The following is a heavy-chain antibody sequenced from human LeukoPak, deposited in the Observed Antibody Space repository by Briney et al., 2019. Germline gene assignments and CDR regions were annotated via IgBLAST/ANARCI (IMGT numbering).Heavy chain of an antibody. CDR2: ISSSSSYI. CDR1: GFTFSSYS. CDR3: ARGGPYGSGSFVDY. D-gene: IGHD3-10*01. Sequence: GGSLRLSCAASGFTFSSYSMNWVRQAPGKGLEWVSSISSSSSYIYYADSVKGRFTISRDNAKNSLYLQMNSLSAEDTAVYYCARGGPYGSGSFVDYWGQGTLVTVSS. J-gene: IGHJ4*02. V-gene: IGHV3-21*01.